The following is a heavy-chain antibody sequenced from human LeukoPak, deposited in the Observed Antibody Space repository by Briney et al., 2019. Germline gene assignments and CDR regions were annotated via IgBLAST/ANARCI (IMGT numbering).Heavy chain of an antibody. Sequence: ASVKVSCKASAYTFTGYYMHWVRQAPGQGLEWMGWINPDSGGTNYAQKFQGRVTMTRDTSISTAYMEVSRLRSDGTAVYYCAREGSSWYGNFDYWGQGTLVTVSS. CDR3: AREGSSWYGNFDY. D-gene: IGHD6-13*01. J-gene: IGHJ4*02. CDR2: INPDSGGT. V-gene: IGHV1-2*02. CDR1: AYTFTGYY.